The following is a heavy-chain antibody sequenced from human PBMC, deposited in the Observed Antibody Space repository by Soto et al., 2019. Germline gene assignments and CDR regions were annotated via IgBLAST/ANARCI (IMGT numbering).Heavy chain of an antibody. Sequence: GASVKVSCKASGYTFTTYDINWVRQATGQGLEWMRWMNSKSGNTGYAQKFQGRLTMTRDPSISTAYMELSSLTSDDAAIYFCARGFLARDHYYYMDVWGKGTTVTVSS. J-gene: IGHJ6*03. CDR3: ARGFLARDHYYYMDV. V-gene: IGHV1-8*01. CDR2: MNSKSGNT. CDR1: GYTFTTYD.